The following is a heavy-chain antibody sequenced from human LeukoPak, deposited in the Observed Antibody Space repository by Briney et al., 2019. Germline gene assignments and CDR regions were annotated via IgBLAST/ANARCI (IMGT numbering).Heavy chain of an antibody. CDR1: GGSISIFY. J-gene: IGHJ4*02. CDR2: IYYSGTT. CDR3: ARIAAVAATPTSFDY. D-gene: IGHD6-19*01. V-gene: IGHV4-59*12. Sequence: PSETLSLTCTVSGGSISIFYWSWMRQPPGKGLEWIGDIYYSGTTNYNPSLKSRVTISLDTSKNQFSLRLSSVTAADTAVYYCARIAAVAATPTSFDYWGQGTLVTVSS.